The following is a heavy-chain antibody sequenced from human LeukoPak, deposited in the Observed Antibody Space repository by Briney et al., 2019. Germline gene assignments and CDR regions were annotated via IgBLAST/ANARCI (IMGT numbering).Heavy chain of an antibody. Sequence: SETLSLTCTVSGGSISSYYWSWIRQPPGKGLEWIGYIYYSGSTNYNPSLKSRVTISVDTSKNQFSLKLSSVTAADTAVYYCARDPGVGAHRNFGYWGQGTLVTVSS. D-gene: IGHD1-26*01. CDR3: ARDPGVGAHRNFGY. J-gene: IGHJ4*02. CDR2: IYYSGST. V-gene: IGHV4-59*01. CDR1: GGSISSYY.